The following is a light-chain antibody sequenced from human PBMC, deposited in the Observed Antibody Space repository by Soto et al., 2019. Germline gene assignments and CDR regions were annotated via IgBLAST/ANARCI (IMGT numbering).Light chain of an antibody. CDR2: DDI. J-gene: IGLJ3*02. CDR3: YSAADNNPA. Sequence: SYELTQPSSVSVSPGQTARITCSVNVLTEKSAAWFQQRPGQAPVLVIYDDIKRPSEIPERLSGSRSGTTVTLTISGAQIEDEADYYCYSAADNNPAFGGGTKLTVL. V-gene: IGLV3-27*01. CDR1: VLTEKS.